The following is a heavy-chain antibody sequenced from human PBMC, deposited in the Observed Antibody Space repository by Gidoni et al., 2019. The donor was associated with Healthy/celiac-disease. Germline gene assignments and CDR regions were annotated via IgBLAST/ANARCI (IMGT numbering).Heavy chain of an antibody. CDR1: GGSFSGYY. J-gene: IGHJ4*02. CDR2: IKHSGST. V-gene: IGHV4-34*01. CDR3: ARDTYYYGSGSYGNFDY. D-gene: IGHD3-10*01. Sequence: QVQLQQWGAGLLKPSETLSLTSAVYGGSFSGYYWSWIRQPPGKGLEWIGEIKHSGSTNYNPSLKSRGTISVDTSKNQVSLKLSSVTAADTAVYYCARDTYYYGSGSYGNFDYWGQGTLVTVSS.